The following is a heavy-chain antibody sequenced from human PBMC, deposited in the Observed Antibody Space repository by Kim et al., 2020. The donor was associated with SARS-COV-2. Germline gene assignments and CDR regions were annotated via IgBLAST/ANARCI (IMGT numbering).Heavy chain of an antibody. V-gene: IGHV3-30*04. Sequence: GGSLRLSCAASGFTFSSYAMHWVRQAPGKGLEWVAVISYDGSNKYYADSVKGRFTISRDNSKNTLYLQMNSLRAEDTAVYYCARILGYCSGGSCYPGDYWGQGTLVTVSS. CDR2: ISYDGSNK. CDR3: ARILGYCSGGSCYPGDY. J-gene: IGHJ4*02. D-gene: IGHD2-15*01. CDR1: GFTFSSYA.